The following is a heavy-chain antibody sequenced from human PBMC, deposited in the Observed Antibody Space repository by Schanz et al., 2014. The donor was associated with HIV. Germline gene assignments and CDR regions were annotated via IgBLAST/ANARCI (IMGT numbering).Heavy chain of an antibody. Sequence: EVQLVESGGALIQPGGSRRLSCAASGFIVSSNYMTWVRQAPGKGLEWVSSISWNSGSIDYADSAKGRFTISRDNAKNSLYLQMNSLRAEDTAEYFCARGAEEDYYGPCFDSWGQGTLVIVSS. V-gene: IGHV3-66*03. D-gene: IGHD3-16*01. CDR1: GFIVSSNY. J-gene: IGHJ4*02. CDR3: ARGAEEDYYGPCFDS. CDR2: SISWNSGSI.